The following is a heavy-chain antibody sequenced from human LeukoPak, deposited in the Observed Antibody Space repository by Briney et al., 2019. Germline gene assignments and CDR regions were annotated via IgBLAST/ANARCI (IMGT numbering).Heavy chain of an antibody. CDR3: ASHSSSWYDWFDP. J-gene: IGHJ5*02. Sequence: PSETLSLTCTVSGGSLSSYYWSWIRQPPGKGLEWIGEIDHSGSTNYNPSLKSRVTISVDTSKNQFSLKLSSVTAADTAVYYCASHSSSWYDWFDPWGQGTLVTVSS. CDR2: IDHSGST. CDR1: GGSLSSYY. D-gene: IGHD6-13*01. V-gene: IGHV4-34*01.